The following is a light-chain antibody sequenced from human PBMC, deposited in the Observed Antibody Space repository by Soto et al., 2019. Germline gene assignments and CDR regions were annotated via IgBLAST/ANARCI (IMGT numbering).Light chain of an antibody. CDR2: AVS. CDR1: QSINIY. V-gene: IGKV1-39*01. Sequence: DIQMTQSPSSLSASLGDRVTIXXRASQSINIYLNWYQQKPGKAPKVXIYAVSSLQSGVPSRFSGSGSGTDFALTISSLQPEDFATYYCQQSCRTPHTFGQGTRLEIK. J-gene: IGKJ5*01. CDR3: QQSCRTPHT.